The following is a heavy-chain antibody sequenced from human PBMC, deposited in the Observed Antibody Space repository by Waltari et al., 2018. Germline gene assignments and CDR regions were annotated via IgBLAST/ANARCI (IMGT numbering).Heavy chain of an antibody. CDR2: IYYSGST. Sequence: QLQLQESGPGLVKPSETLSLTCTVSGGSISSSSYYWGWFRQPPGKGLEWIGGIYYSGSTYYNPSLKSRVTISVDTSKNQFSLKLSSVTAADTAVYYCARVVAVAGTRYFDYWGQGTLVTVSS. V-gene: IGHV4-39*07. D-gene: IGHD6-19*01. CDR3: ARVVAVAGTRYFDY. J-gene: IGHJ4*02. CDR1: GGSISSSSYY.